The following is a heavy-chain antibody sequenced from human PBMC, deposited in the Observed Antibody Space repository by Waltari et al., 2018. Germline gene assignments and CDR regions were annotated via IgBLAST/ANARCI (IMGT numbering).Heavy chain of an antibody. J-gene: IGHJ3*01. CDR1: GYSISSGYY. CDR2: IYHSGST. Sequence: HVQLQESGPGLEKPSETLSLACVVTGYSISSGYYWGWIRQPPGKGLEWIGRIYHSGSTYYNPALKSRVTISVDTSKSQFSLKLGSVTAADTAVYYCARLLNGAFDFWGQGTMVTVSS. V-gene: IGHV4-38-2*01. CDR3: ARLLNGAFDF. D-gene: IGHD2-8*01.